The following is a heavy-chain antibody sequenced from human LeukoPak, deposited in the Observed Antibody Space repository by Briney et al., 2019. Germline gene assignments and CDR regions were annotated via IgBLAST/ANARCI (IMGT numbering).Heavy chain of an antibody. CDR2: IQSDGSEK. D-gene: IGHD3-22*01. V-gene: IGHV3-7*01. Sequence: PGGSLRLSCAASGFTFRSYWMSWVRQAPGKGLEWVANIQSDGSEKNYIDSVQGRFTISRDNAKTSLYLQMNSLTAEDTAVYYCARGPHYYDSSLDYWGQGTLVTVSS. CDR1: GFTFRSYW. J-gene: IGHJ4*02. CDR3: ARGPHYYDSSLDY.